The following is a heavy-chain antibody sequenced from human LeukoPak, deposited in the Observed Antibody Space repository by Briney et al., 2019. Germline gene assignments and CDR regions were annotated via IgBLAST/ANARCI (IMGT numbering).Heavy chain of an antibody. J-gene: IGHJ4*02. V-gene: IGHV4-4*02. CDR2: IYHSGST. Sequence: PSGTLSLTCAVSGGSISSSNWWSWVRQPTGKGLEWIGEIYHSGSTNYNPSLKSRVTISVDKSKNQFSLKLTSVTAADTAVYYCARGEGYSSGSESGYFDYWGQGTLVTVSS. CDR1: GGSISSSNW. CDR3: ARGEGYSSGSESGYFDY. D-gene: IGHD6-19*01.